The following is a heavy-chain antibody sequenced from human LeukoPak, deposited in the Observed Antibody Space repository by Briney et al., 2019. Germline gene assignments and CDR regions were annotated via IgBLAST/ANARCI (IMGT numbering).Heavy chain of an antibody. CDR1: GFTFDDYA. J-gene: IGHJ4*02. Sequence: GRSMRLSCATSGFTFDDYAMHWVRQAPRKGLEWVAGFSWNGGSTDYADSVKGRFTISRDNTKKCLYLQMNNLRPEDMALYYCVKDAEVNGCYAYYFDYWAREPWSPSPQ. CDR3: VKDAEVNGCYAYYFDY. V-gene: IGHV3-9*03. CDR2: FSWNGGST. D-gene: IGHD2-15*01.